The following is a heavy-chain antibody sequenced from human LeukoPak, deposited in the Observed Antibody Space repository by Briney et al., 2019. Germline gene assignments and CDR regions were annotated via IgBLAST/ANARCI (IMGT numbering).Heavy chain of an antibody. D-gene: IGHD2-15*01. Sequence: PSETLSLTCAVYGGSFSGYYWSWIRQPPGKGLEWMGEINHSGSTNSNPSLKSRVTISVDTSKNQFSPKLSSVTAADTAMYYCARRLLGSCSGGSCYSGYFPHWGQGTLVTVSS. CDR1: GGSFSGYY. V-gene: IGHV4-34*01. CDR2: INHSGST. CDR3: ARRLLGSCSGGSCYSGYFPH. J-gene: IGHJ1*01.